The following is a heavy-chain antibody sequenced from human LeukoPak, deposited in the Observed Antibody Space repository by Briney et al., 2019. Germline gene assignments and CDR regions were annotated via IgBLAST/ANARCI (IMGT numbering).Heavy chain of an antibody. CDR2: ITGSGGST. J-gene: IGHJ5*02. CDR1: GFIFSSYA. V-gene: IGHV3-23*01. Sequence: QPGGSLRLSCAASGFIFSSYAMSWVRQAPGKGLEWVSAITGSGGSTNYADSVKGRFTISRDNAKNTLYLQMNSLTAEDTAVYYCSRALYYYGSGGSWFGPWGQGTLVTVSS. D-gene: IGHD3-10*01. CDR3: SRALYYYGSGGSWFGP.